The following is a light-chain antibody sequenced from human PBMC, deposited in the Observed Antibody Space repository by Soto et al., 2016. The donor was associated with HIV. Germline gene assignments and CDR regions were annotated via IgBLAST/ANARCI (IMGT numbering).Light chain of an antibody. CDR3: QKYNDRPAT. J-gene: IGKJ4*01. CDR2: SAS. Sequence: DIQMTQSPSSLSASVGDRVTITCRASQGISNPLAWYQQKPGKVPKLLIYSASTLQSGVPSRFSGSGSGTDFTLTISTLQPEDVATYYCQKYNDRPATFGGGTKVEIK. CDR1: QGISNP. V-gene: IGKV1-27*01.